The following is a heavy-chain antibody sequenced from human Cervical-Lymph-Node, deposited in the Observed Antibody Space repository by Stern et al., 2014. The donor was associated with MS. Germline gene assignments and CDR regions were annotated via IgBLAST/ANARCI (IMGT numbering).Heavy chain of an antibody. J-gene: IGHJ4*02. V-gene: IGHV3-21*06. CDR1: GFTFRSYS. CDR2: ISRNSTYT. CDR3: ARSLAVAGFNH. Sequence: EMQLVESGGGLVKPGGSLRLSCAASGFTFRSYSMNWVRQAPGKGLEWVSSISRNSTYTYYADSVKGRFTISIDNAKNSLYLHMNSLRAEDTAVYYCARSLAVAGFNHWGQGTLVTVSS. D-gene: IGHD6-19*01.